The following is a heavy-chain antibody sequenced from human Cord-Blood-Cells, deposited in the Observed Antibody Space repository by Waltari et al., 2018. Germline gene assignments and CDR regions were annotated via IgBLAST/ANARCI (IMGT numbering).Heavy chain of an antibody. J-gene: IGHJ3*02. D-gene: IGHD6-13*01. CDR1: GFTFSSYG. Sequence: QVQLVESGGGVVQPGRSRRLSCAASGFTFSSYGMHWVRQAPGKGLEWVAVISYDGSNKYYADSVKGRFTISRDNSKNTLYLQMNSLRAEDTAVYYCAKESAAGGAFDIWGQGTMVTVSS. CDR2: ISYDGSNK. CDR3: AKESAAGGAFDI. V-gene: IGHV3-30*18.